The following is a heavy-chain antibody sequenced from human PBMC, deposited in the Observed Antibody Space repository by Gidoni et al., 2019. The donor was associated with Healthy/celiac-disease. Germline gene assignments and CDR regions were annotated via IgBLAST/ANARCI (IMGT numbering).Heavy chain of an antibody. Sequence: EVQLVESGGGLVQPGGSLRLSCAASGFTFSSYSMNWVRQAPGKGLGGVSYIMRSCSTTNYASSWKGRLPISKDKAKNSPYLEMDSLGDEDQACVYLAGGGGVLLNWFDPWGQGTLVTVSS. J-gene: IGHJ5*02. CDR1: GFTFSSYS. CDR2: IMRSCSTT. V-gene: IGHV3-48*02. CDR3: AGGGGVLLNWFDP. D-gene: IGHD1-1*01.